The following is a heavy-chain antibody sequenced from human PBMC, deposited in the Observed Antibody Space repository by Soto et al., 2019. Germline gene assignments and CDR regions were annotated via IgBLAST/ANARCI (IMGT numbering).Heavy chain of an antibody. CDR1: GFTFSSYA. V-gene: IGHV3-23*01. J-gene: IGHJ4*02. CDR2: ISGSGGST. D-gene: IGHD5-18*01. Sequence: GGSLRLSCAASGFTFSSYAMSWVRQAPGKGLEWVSAISGSGGSTYYADSVKGRFTISRDNSKNTLYLQMNSLRAEDTAVYYCAKDPLGYSYGSTLDYWGQGTLVTVSS. CDR3: AKDPLGYSYGSTLDY.